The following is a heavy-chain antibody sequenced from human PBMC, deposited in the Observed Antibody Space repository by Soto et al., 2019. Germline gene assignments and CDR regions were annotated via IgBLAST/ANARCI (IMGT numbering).Heavy chain of an antibody. CDR2: INPNGGIT. CDR1: GYTFTHYY. CDR3: ATSVNSAMAFDY. Sequence: GASVKVSCKASGYTFTHYYIHWVRQAPGQGLEWMGIINPNGGITTYAQKFRAGFSMTRDTSTSTVYLELSGLRSEDSAVYYCATSVNSAMAFDYWGQGTLVTVSS. J-gene: IGHJ4*02. V-gene: IGHV1-46*01. D-gene: IGHD5-18*01.